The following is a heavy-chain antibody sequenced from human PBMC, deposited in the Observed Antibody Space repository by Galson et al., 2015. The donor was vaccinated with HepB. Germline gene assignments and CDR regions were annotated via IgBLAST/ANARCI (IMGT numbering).Heavy chain of an antibody. V-gene: IGHV3-33*08. CDR3: AREDATITIAALEY. D-gene: IGHD2-15*01. CDR1: GFSFSDHY. J-gene: IGHJ4*02. CDR2: IWKDGSNK. Sequence: SLRLSCAVSGFSFSDHYIDWVRQAPGKGLEWMALIWKDGSNKHYADSLKGRFRISRDNAKNTLFLEADSVSAEDTAVYYGAREDATITIAALEYWGPGVLVTVSS.